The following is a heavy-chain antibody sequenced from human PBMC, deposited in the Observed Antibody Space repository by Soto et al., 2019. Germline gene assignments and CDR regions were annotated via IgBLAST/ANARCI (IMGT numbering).Heavy chain of an antibody. Sequence: PSETLSLTCTVSGGSISSGGYYWSWIRQHPGKGLEWIGYIYYSGSTYYNPSLKSRVTISVDTSKNQFSLKLSSVTAADTAVYYCARTPYYDPPGWVAFDIWGQGTMVTVSS. CDR1: GGSISSGGYY. J-gene: IGHJ3*02. CDR2: IYYSGST. CDR3: ARTPYYDPPGWVAFDI. D-gene: IGHD3-22*01. V-gene: IGHV4-31*03.